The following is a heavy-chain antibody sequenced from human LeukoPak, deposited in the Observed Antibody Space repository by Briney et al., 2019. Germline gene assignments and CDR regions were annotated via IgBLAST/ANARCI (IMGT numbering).Heavy chain of an antibody. CDR2: INPNSGGT. CDR3: AAGPVYDYFEF. Sequence: SVKVSCKASGYSFTDYYIHWVRQAPGQGLEWMGWINPNSGGTNSAQKFQVRITLTRDTSISTAYMELSRLRSDDTAVYYCAAGPVYDYFEFWGQGTLVTVSS. CDR1: GYSFTDYY. V-gene: IGHV1-2*02. D-gene: IGHD3-22*01. J-gene: IGHJ4*02.